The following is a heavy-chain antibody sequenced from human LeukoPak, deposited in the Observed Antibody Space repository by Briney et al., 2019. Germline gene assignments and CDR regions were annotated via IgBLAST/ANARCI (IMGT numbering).Heavy chain of an antibody. CDR2: IYNDGIT. V-gene: IGHV3-53*01. D-gene: IGHD3-9*01. Sequence: PGGSLRLSCAASGFSVSGNYMSWVRQAPGKGLEWISVIYNDGITYYADSVKGRFTISRDNSKNTLYLQMNSLRAEDTAVYYCAKSGGTSARNFDWTWGQGILVTVSS. CDR1: GFSVSGNY. CDR3: AKSGGTSARNFDWT. J-gene: IGHJ4*02.